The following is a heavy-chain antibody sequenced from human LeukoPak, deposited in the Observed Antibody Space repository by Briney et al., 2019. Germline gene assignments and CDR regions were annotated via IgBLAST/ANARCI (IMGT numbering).Heavy chain of an antibody. J-gene: IGHJ3*02. CDR2: IYHSGST. CDR3: ARRAYGSGTYGVFDI. V-gene: IGHV4-4*02. CDR1: GASISSSYW. Sequence: SGTLSLTCAVSGASISSSYWWSLVRQPPGKGLEWIGEIYHSGSTNYSPSLQSRVTISVDNSKNQFSLKLSSVTAADTAVYYCARRAYGSGTYGVFDIWGLGTMVTVSS. D-gene: IGHD3-10*01.